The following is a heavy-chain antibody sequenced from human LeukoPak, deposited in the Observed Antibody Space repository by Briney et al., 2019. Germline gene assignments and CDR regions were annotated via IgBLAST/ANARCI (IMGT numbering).Heavy chain of an antibody. CDR3: AKGTTLSEYFFDY. Sequence: GGSLRLSCAASGFTVSNNYMSWVRQAPGKGLEWVAAVSYDGSKKYYVDSVKGRFTVSRDNSKNTLYLQVNSLRAEDTALYYCAKGTTLSEYFFDYWGQGTLVTVSS. J-gene: IGHJ4*02. CDR1: GFTVSNNY. D-gene: IGHD1/OR15-1a*01. CDR2: VSYDGSKK. V-gene: IGHV3-30*18.